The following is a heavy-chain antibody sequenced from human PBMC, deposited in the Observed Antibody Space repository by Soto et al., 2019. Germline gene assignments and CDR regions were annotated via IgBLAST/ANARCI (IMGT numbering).Heavy chain of an antibody. CDR3: ARAGSWNLDS. Sequence: SETLSLTCTVTGDSISSRSYYWGWIRQPPGKGLEWIGSIYYSGSTYNNPSLRSRVTVSADLFNSKIFLEVHSLGAADTAVYYCARAGSWNLDSWGQGTPVTVSS. CDR2: IYYSGST. V-gene: IGHV4-39*07. D-gene: IGHD1-1*01. J-gene: IGHJ4*02. CDR1: GDSISSRSYY.